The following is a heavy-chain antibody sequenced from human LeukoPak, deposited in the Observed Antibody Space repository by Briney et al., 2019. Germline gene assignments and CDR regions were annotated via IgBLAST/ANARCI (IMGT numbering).Heavy chain of an antibody. CDR1: GYTFTSYG. CDR3: ARVSGVTLNPDY. D-gene: IGHD1-14*01. V-gene: IGHV1-2*02. CDR2: SNPNSGGT. J-gene: IGHJ4*02. Sequence: ASVKVSCKSSGYTFTSYGSSWVRQAPGQGLEGMGWSNPNSGGTNSAQKFQGRVTMTRDTSISTAYMELIRLRSDDTAVYYCARVSGVTLNPDYWGQGTLVTVSS.